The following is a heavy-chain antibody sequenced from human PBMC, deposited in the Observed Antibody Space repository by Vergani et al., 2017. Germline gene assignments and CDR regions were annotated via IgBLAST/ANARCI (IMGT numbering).Heavy chain of an antibody. CDR3: ATGQVHRWFDP. Sequence: QVQLVQSGAEVKKPGASVKVSCKASGYTFTSYYMHWVRQAPGQGLEWMGIINPSGGSTSYAQKFQGRVTMTRDTSTSTVYMELSSLRAEDTAVFYCATGQVHRWFDPWGQGTLVTVSS. D-gene: IGHD3-10*01. J-gene: IGHJ5*02. CDR1: GYTFTSYY. V-gene: IGHV1-46*01. CDR2: INPSGGST.